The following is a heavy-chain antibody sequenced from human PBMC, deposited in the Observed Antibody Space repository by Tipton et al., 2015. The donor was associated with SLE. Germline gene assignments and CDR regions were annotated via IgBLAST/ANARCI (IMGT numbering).Heavy chain of an antibody. Sequence: TLSLTCIVSGDSISGSTYYWGWIRQPPGKGLEWIGSIYYSGSTNYNPSLKSRVTISEDTSKNQFSLKLTSVTAADTAIYYCVRGHPHIVVPIGGGWFDPWGQGTLVTVSS. D-gene: IGHD2-21*01. J-gene: IGHJ5*02. CDR1: GDSISGSTYY. CDR3: VRGHPHIVVPIGGGWFDP. CDR2: IYYSGST. V-gene: IGHV4-39*07.